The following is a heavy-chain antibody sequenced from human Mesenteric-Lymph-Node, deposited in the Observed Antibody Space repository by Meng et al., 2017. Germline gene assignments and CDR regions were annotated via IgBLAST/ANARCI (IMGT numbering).Heavy chain of an antibody. J-gene: IGHJ6*02. Sequence: ASVKVSCKASGGTFSNYAICWVRQAPGQGLEWMGWISPYNGNTNYIQKFQGRVTMTADTSTTTAYMELRSLTSDDTAVYYCARVLRYFDWLTYYYYYGMDVWGQGTTVTVSS. CDR2: ISPYNGNT. D-gene: IGHD3-9*01. CDR1: GGTFSNYA. V-gene: IGHV1-18*01. CDR3: ARVLRYFDWLTYYYYYGMDV.